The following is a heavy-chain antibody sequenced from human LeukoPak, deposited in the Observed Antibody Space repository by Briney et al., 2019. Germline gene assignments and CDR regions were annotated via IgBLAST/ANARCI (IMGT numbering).Heavy chain of an antibody. CDR2: IYYSGST. D-gene: IGHD6-13*01. CDR1: GGSIGSYY. J-gene: IGHJ3*02. CDR3: ASQGVSDAFDI. V-gene: IGHV4-59*01. Sequence: SETLSLTCTVSGGSIGSYYWSWIRQPPGKGLEWIGYIYYSGSTNYNPSLKSRVTISVDTSKNQFSLKLSSVTAADTAVYYCASQGVSDAFDIWGQGTMVTVSS.